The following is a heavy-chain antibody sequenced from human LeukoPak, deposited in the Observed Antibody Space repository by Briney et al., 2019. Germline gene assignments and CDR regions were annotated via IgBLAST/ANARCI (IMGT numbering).Heavy chain of an antibody. J-gene: IGHJ4*02. CDR3: ARDSTYYYASGSSGPHYFDY. Sequence: PGGSQRLSCAASGFTFTEYAMHWVRQAPGKGLEWVALISYDGSRTDYADSVEGRFTISRDNSRNTLYLQLNSLGPEDAAVYYCARDSTYYYASGSSGPHYFDYWGQGALVTVSS. D-gene: IGHD3-10*01. CDR1: GFTFTEYA. V-gene: IGHV3-30*01. CDR2: ISYDGSRT.